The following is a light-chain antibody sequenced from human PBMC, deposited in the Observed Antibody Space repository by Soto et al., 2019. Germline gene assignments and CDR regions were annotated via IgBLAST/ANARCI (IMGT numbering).Light chain of an antibody. V-gene: IGKV3D-20*02. J-gene: IGKJ5*01. CDR2: GAS. CDR1: QGVSSSY. CDR3: QQRSNWPPIT. Sequence: EIVLTQSPGTLSLSPGERATLSCRASQGVSSSYLAGYQQKPGQAPRLLIYGASTRATGIPARFSGSGSGTDFTLTISRLEPEDFAVYYCQQRSNWPPITFGQGTRLEIK.